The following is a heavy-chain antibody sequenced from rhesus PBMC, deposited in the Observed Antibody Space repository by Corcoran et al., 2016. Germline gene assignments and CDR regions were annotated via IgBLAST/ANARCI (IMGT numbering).Heavy chain of an antibody. CDR2: IYGGSGST. D-gene: IGHD2-15*01. V-gene: IGHV4-127*01. CDR1: GYSISSGYG. CDR3: ARASVDAVDY. Sequence: QVQLQESGPGLVKPSETLSLTCAVSGYSISSGYGWGWIRQPPGKGLEWIGQIYGGSGSTYYNPSLKSRVTVSKDTSKNPFSLKLSSVTAADTAVYYCARASVDAVDYWGQGVLVTVSS. J-gene: IGHJ4*01.